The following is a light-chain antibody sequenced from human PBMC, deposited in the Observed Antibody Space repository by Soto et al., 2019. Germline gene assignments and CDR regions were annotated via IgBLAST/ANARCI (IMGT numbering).Light chain of an antibody. V-gene: IGKV3D-15*01. CDR3: QQYNDWTWT. J-gene: IGKJ1*01. CDR2: GAS. Sequence: EIVMTQSPATLSMSPGERATLSCRASQSVGTNLAWYQQQPGQSPRLLMYGASTGATGIPARFSGSGSGTEFTLTISSLHSEDYAIYYCQQYNDWTWTFGQGTKVEIK. CDR1: QSVGTN.